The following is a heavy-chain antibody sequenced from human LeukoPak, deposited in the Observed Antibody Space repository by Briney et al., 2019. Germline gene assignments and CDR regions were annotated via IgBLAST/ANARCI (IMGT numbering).Heavy chain of an antibody. D-gene: IGHD3-22*01. CDR1: GGSISSYY. CDR2: IYYSGST. Sequence: WETLSLTCTVSGGSISSYYWSWIRQPPGKGLEWIGYIYYSGSTNYNPSLKSRVTISVDTSKNQFSLKLSSVTAADTAVYYCASLDGYDSSGYSFDYWGQGTLVTVSS. V-gene: IGHV4-59*01. CDR3: ASLDGYDSSGYSFDY. J-gene: IGHJ4*02.